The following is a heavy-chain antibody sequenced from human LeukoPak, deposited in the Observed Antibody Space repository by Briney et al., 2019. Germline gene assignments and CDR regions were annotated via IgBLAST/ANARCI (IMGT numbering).Heavy chain of an antibody. CDR3: ARDGGSYAPDY. Sequence: GSVKGRFTISRDNAKNSLYLQMNSLRAEDTAVYYCARDGGSYAPDYWGQGTLVTVSS. J-gene: IGHJ4*02. V-gene: IGHV3-11*01. D-gene: IGHD1-26*01.